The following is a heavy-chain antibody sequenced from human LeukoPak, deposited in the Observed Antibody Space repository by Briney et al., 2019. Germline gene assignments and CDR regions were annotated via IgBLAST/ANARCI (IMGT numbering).Heavy chain of an antibody. CDR3: ARSFGDVGYYYYMDV. V-gene: IGHV1-2*02. CDR1: GYTFTGYY. D-gene: IGHD3-10*01. CDR2: INPNSGGT. J-gene: IGHJ6*03. Sequence: ASVKVSCKASGYTFTGYYMHWVRQAPGQGLEWMGWINPNSGGTNYAQKFQGRVTMTRDTSISTAYVELSRLRSDDTAVYYCARSFGDVGYYYYMDVWGKGTTVTISS.